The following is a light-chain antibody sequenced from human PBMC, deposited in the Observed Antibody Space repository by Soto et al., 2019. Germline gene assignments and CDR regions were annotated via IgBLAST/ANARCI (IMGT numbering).Light chain of an antibody. CDR3: QQSSSLPYT. CDR2: AAS. J-gene: IGKJ2*01. CDR1: QSVGSL. V-gene: IGKV1-39*01. Sequence: DIQMTQSPSSLSASVGDRVTITCRASQSVGSLLNWFQQKPGKAPKLLIYAASTLQSRAPSRFSGSGAGTDFTLIISRLQPEDFATYYCQQSSSLPYTFGQETKVEI.